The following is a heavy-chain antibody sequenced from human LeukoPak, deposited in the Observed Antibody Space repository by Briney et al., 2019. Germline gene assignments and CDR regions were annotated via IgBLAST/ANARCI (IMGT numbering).Heavy chain of an antibody. CDR2: ISYDGSNK. V-gene: IGHV3-30*03. D-gene: IGHD5-18*01. J-gene: IGHJ3*02. CDR3: ARGLPYYCGPKGCYGYHAFDI. Sequence: PGGSLRLSCAASGFTFSSYGMHWVRQAPGKGLEWVAVISYDGSNKYYADSAKGRFTISRDNSKNTLYLQMNSLRAEDTAVYYCARGLPYYCGPKGCYGYHAFDIWGQGTMVTVSS. CDR1: GFTFSSYG.